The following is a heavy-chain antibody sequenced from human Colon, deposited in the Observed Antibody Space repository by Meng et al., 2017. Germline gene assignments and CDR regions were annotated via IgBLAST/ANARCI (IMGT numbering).Heavy chain of an antibody. CDR2: INPRTGDT. CDR1: GYTLY. D-gene: IGHD2-15*01. V-gene: IGHV1-2*06. Sequence: QVQLVQSGAEVTKPGASVTVSCKASGYTLYIHWVRLRPGEGLEWMGRINPRTGDTKSAQSFQGRVTMTRDTSTTTFSMDLRSLTTDDSAIYFCARESADGGSFDLWGQGTLVTVYS. J-gene: IGHJ4*02. CDR3: ARESADGGSFDL.